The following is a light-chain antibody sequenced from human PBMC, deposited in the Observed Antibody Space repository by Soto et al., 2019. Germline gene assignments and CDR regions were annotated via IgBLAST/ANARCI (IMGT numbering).Light chain of an antibody. CDR3: QQSHGIPYT. V-gene: IGKV1-39*01. CDR2: AAS. Sequence: DIQMTQSPSSLSASVGDRVTITCRASQTISTYLNWYQQNPGKAPKLLIYAASTLQSGVPSRFSGSGSGTDFTLTISSLQPEDFATYSCQQSHGIPYTFGQGTKLEIK. CDR1: QTISTY. J-gene: IGKJ2*01.